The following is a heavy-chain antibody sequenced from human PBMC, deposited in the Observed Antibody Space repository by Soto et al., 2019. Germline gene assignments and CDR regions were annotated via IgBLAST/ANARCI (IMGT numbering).Heavy chain of an antibody. J-gene: IGHJ4*02. D-gene: IGHD3-10*01. Sequence: SETLSLTCTVSGGSISSGGYYWSWIRQHPGKGLEWIGYIYYSGSTYYNPSLKSRVTISVDTSKNQFSLKLSSVTAAATAVYYCASVLWFGESYWGQGTLVTVSS. CDR2: IYYSGST. CDR1: GGSISSGGYY. V-gene: IGHV4-31*03. CDR3: ASVLWFGESY.